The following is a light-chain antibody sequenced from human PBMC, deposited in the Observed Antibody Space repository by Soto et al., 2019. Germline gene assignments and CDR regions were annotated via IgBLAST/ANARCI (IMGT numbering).Light chain of an antibody. CDR3: SSYTSSSTLLYV. Sequence: ALTQPASVSGSPGQSITISCTGTSSDVGGYNYVSWYQQHPGKAPKLMIYDVSNRPSGVSNRFSGSKSGNTASLTISGLQAEDDADYYCSSYTSSSTLLYVFGTGTKLTVL. V-gene: IGLV2-14*01. CDR2: DVS. CDR1: SSDVGGYNY. J-gene: IGLJ1*01.